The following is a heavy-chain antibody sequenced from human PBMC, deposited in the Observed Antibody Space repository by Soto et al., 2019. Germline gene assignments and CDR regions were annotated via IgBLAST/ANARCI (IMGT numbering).Heavy chain of an antibody. CDR3: AGGRYGDY. Sequence: QVHLVQSGAEVKKPGASVKVSCKGSGYGFTTYGITWVRQAPGQGLEWMAWISAHNGNTNYAQKLQGRVTVTRDTSTSTAYMELRRLRSDDRAVYYCAGGRYGDYWGQGALVTVSS. CDR1: GYGFTTYG. J-gene: IGHJ4*02. CDR2: ISAHNGNT. D-gene: IGHD1-1*01. V-gene: IGHV1-18*01.